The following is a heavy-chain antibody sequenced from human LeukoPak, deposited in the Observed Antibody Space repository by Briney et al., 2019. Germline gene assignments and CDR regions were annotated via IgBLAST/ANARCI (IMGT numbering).Heavy chain of an antibody. D-gene: IGHD5-12*01. Sequence: GESLKISCKGSGYSFPSYWITWVRQMPGKGLECMGRIDPSDSYTNYSPSFQGHDTISADKSISTAYLQWRSLEASDTAMYYCARSYSGYDYLDYWGQGTLVTVSS. CDR1: GYSFPSYW. CDR3: ARSYSGYDYLDY. CDR2: IDPSDSYT. V-gene: IGHV5-10-1*01. J-gene: IGHJ4*02.